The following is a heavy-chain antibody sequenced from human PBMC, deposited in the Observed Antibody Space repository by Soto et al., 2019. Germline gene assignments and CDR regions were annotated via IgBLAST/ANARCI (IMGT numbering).Heavy chain of an antibody. V-gene: IGHV3-66*01. CDR2: VYSGGST. D-gene: IGHD3-22*01. J-gene: IGHJ4*02. CDR1: GFTVSSNY. Sequence: EVQLVASGGGLVQPGGSLRLSCAASGFTVSSNYMSWVRQAPGKGLEWLSVVYSGGSTYYADSVKGRFTISRDNSKNTLYLQMNSLRAEDTAVYYCARGSEYYYDSSGSNIGFDYWGQGTLVTVSS. CDR3: ARGSEYYYDSSGSNIGFDY.